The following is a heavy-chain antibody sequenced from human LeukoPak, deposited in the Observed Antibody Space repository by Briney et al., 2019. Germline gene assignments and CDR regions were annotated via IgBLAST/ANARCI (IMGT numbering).Heavy chain of an antibody. J-gene: IGHJ3*02. CDR3: ARGVTSPLDAFDI. D-gene: IGHD1-26*01. CDR2: LYNSGST. Sequence: PSETLSLTCTVSGGSISSDYWNWIRQPPGKGLEWIGYLYNSGSTNYNPSLKSRLTISVDMSKNQLSLKLSSVTAADTAVYYCARGVTSPLDAFDIWGQGTMVTVSS. V-gene: IGHV4-59*01. CDR1: GGSISSDY.